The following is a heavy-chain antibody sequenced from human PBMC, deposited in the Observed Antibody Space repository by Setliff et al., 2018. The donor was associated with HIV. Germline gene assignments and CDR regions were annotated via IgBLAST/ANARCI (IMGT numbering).Heavy chain of an antibody. CDR2: INHSGST. CDR1: GGSFSGYY. V-gene: IGHV4-34*01. D-gene: IGHD1-1*01. J-gene: IGHJ4*02. CDR3: ARLGTGNADHY. Sequence: SETLSLTCAVYGGSFSGYYWSWIRQSPGKGLDWIGEINHSGSTNYSPSLKSRVTISVDTSKNQFSLKLSSVTAADTAVYYCARLGTGNADHYWGQGTRVTVSS.